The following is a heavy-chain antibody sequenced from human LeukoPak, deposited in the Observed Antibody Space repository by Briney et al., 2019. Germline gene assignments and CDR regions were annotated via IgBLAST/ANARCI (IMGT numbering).Heavy chain of an antibody. CDR3: ARLRITMVRGVYNWFDP. CDR2: INHSGST. Sequence: SETLSLTCAVYGGSFSGYYWSWIRQPPGKGLEWIGEINHSGSTNYNPSLKSRVTISVDTSKNQFSLKLSSVTAADTAVYYCARLRITMVRGVYNWFDPWGQGTLVPVP. CDR1: GGSFSGYY. J-gene: IGHJ5*02. D-gene: IGHD3-10*01. V-gene: IGHV4-34*01.